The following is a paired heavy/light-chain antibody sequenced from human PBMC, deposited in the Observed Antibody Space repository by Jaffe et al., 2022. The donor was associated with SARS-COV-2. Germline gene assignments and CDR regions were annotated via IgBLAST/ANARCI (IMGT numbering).Heavy chain of an antibody. V-gene: IGHV1-46*04. Sequence: QVQLVQSGAEVKKPGASVKVSCKASGYTFTSHYMHWVRQAPGQGVEWMGIINPSGGSTSYAQKLQGRVTLTRDTSTTTVYMELSSLRSEDTAVYYCARARSPYSSSWAFDYWGQGTLVTVSS. CDR1: GYTFTSHY. CDR2: INPSGGST. D-gene: IGHD6-13*01. CDR3: ARARSPYSSSWAFDY. J-gene: IGHJ4*02.
Light chain of an antibody. CDR1: QSVLDSSNNKNY. CDR2: WAS. Sequence: DIVMTQSPDSLAVSLGERATINCKCSQSVLDSSNNKNYLAWYQQKPGQPPKLLIYWASTRESGVPDRFSGSGSGTDFTLTISSLQAEDVAVYYCQQYYSTPYTFGQGTKLEIK. CDR3: QQYYSTPYT. J-gene: IGKJ2*01. V-gene: IGKV4-1*01.